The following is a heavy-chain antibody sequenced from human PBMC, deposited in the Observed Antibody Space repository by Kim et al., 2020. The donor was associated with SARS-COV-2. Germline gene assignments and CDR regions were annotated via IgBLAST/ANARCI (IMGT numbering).Heavy chain of an antibody. CDR1: GGTFSSYA. J-gene: IGHJ3*02. V-gene: IGHV1-69*13. CDR2: IIPIFGTA. CDR3: ASRGQLRWSGAFDI. Sequence: SVKVSCKASGGTFSSYAISWVRQAPGQGLEWMGGIIPIFGTANYAQKFQGRVTITADESTSTAYMELSSLRSEDTAVYYCASRGQLRWSGAFDIWGQGTMVTVSS. D-gene: IGHD6-6*01.